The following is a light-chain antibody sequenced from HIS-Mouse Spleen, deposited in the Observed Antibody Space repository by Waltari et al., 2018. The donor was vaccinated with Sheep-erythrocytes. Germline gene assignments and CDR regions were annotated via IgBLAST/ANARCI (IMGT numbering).Light chain of an antibody. V-gene: IGLV3-1*01. Sequence: SYELTQPTSVFVSPGQTASITCTGDKLGDKYACWYQQKPGQSPVLVIYQDSERPPGIPERFSGSNSGNTATLTISGTQAMDEADYYCQAWDSSTAVFGGGTKLTVL. J-gene: IGLJ3*02. CDR3: QAWDSSTAV. CDR1: KLGDKY. CDR2: QDS.